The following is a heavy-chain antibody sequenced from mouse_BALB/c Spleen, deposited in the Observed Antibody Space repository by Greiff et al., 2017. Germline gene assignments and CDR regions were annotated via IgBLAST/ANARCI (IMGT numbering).Heavy chain of an antibody. V-gene: IGHV1-54*01. CDR1: GYAFTNYL. CDR3: ARSGPSYYGSDY. Sequence: QVQLQQSGAELVRPGTSVKVSCKASGYAFTNYLIEWVKQRPGQGLEWIGVINPGSGGTNYNEKFKDKATLTADKSSSTAYMQLSSLTSDDSAVYFCARSGPSYYGSDYWGQGTTLTVSS. D-gene: IGHD1-1*01. J-gene: IGHJ2*01. CDR2: INPGSGGT.